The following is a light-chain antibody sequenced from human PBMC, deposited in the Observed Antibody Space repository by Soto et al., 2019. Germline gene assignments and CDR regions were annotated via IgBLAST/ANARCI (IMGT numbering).Light chain of an antibody. CDR3: SSYTGGNPSYV. CDR1: SSDVGGYDY. CDR2: EVT. V-gene: IGLV2-8*01. Sequence: QSVLTQPASVSGSPGQSLTISCTGTSSDVGGYDYVSWYQQHPGKAPKLMIYEVTIRPSGVSDRFSGSKSGNTASLTVSGLQAEDEADYYCSSYTGGNPSYVFGTGTKVTVL. J-gene: IGLJ1*01.